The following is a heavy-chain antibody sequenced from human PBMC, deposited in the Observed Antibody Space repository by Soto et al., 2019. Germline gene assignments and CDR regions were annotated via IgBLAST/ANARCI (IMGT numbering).Heavy chain of an antibody. V-gene: IGHV4-61*08. CDR2: IYYSGST. J-gene: IGHJ5*02. CDR3: ARGYYSSTICYIWDNWFDP. D-gene: IGHD2-2*02. CDR1: GGSISSGDYS. Sequence: SESLSLTCTVSGGSISSGDYSWSWIRQPPGKGLEWIGYIYYSGSTNYNPSLKSRVTISVDTSKNQFSLKLSSVTAADTAVYYSARGYYSSTICYIWDNWFDPWGQGTLVTVSS.